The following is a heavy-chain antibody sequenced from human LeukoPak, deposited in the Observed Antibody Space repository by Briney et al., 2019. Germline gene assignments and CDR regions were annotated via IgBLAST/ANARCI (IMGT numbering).Heavy chain of an antibody. CDR3: ARTASSSSWKEDY. CDR1: GGSISNYY. Sequence: PSETLSLTCTVSGGSISNYYWNWIRQSPSRGLEWLGRTYYRSKWYNDYAVSVKSRITINPDTSKNQFSLQLNSVTPEDTAVYYCARTASSSSWKEDYWGQGTLVTVSS. V-gene: IGHV6-1*01. CDR2: TYYRSKWYN. J-gene: IGHJ4*02. D-gene: IGHD6-13*01.